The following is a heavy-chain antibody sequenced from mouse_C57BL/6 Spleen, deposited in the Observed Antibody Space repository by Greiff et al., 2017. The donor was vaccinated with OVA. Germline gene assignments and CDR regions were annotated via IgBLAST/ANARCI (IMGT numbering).Heavy chain of an antibody. Sequence: QVHVKQSGAELARPGASVKLSCKASGYTFTSYGISWVKQRTGQGLEWIGEIYPRSGNTYYNEKFKGKATLTADKSSSTAYMELRSLTSEDSAVYFCARDNYGSRYYFDYWGQGTTLTVSS. CDR1: GYTFTSYG. CDR2: IYPRSGNT. D-gene: IGHD1-1*01. J-gene: IGHJ2*01. CDR3: ARDNYGSRYYFDY. V-gene: IGHV1-81*01.